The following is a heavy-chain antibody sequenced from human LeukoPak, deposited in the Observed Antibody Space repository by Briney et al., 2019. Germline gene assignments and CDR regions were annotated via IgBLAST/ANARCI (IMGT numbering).Heavy chain of an antibody. Sequence: GGSLRLPCAASGFTFSSYWMHWVRQAPGKGLVWVSRINTDGSSTSYADSVKGRFTISRDNAKNTLYLQMNSLRAEDTAVYYCARAGTVGWAIDYWGQGTLVTVSS. CDR2: INTDGSST. CDR1: GFTFSSYW. D-gene: IGHD3-10*01. J-gene: IGHJ4*02. CDR3: ARAGTVGWAIDY. V-gene: IGHV3-74*01.